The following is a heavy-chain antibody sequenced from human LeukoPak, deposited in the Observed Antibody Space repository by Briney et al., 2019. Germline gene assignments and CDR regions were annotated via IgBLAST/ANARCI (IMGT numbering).Heavy chain of an antibody. CDR1: GFSVSTKY. CDR2: IYSGADT. V-gene: IGHV3-53*01. D-gene: IGHD3-10*01. J-gene: IGHJ2*01. CDR3: ARVGDHYHWYLDL. Sequence: GGPLTLSCAASGFSVSTKYMNWVRQATGKGLEWVSIIYSGADTYYADSVKGRFTISRDTSKNTLFLHMNNLRVEDTAVYYCARVGDHYHWYLDLWGRGTLVSVSS.